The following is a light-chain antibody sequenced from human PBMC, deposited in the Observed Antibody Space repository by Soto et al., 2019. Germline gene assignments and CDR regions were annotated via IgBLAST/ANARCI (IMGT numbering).Light chain of an antibody. CDR1: SSNIGSNT. CDR2: SNN. Sequence: QSVLTQPPSASGTPGQRVTISCSGSSSNIGSNTVNWYQQPPGTAPKLLIYSNNQRPSGVPDRFSGSKSGTSASLAISGLQSEDEADYYCAAWDDSLNALVVFGGGTKLTVL. CDR3: AAWDDSLNALVV. J-gene: IGLJ2*01. V-gene: IGLV1-44*01.